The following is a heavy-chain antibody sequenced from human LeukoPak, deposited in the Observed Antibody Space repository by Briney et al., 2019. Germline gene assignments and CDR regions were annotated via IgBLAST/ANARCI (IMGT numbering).Heavy chain of an antibody. J-gene: IGHJ5*02. CDR1: GGTFSSYA. CDR3: ARSKENYDYVWGSYPMGSWFDP. V-gene: IGHV1-69*01. D-gene: IGHD3-16*01. Sequence: SVKVSCKASGGTFSSYAISWVRQAPGQGLEWMGGIIPIFGTANYAQKFQGRVTITADESTSTAYMELSSLRSEDTAVYYCARSKENYDYVWGSYPMGSWFDPWGQGTLVTVSS. CDR2: IIPIFGTA.